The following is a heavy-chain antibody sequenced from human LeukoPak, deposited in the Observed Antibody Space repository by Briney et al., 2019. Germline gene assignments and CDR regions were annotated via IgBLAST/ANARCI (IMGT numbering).Heavy chain of an antibody. CDR3: ARVSCSGGSCYFGY. V-gene: IGHV3-13*01. D-gene: IGHD2-15*01. J-gene: IGHJ4*02. Sequence: GGSLRLSCAASGFTFSTSDMHWVRQVTGKGLEWVSAIGTGGDTYYPGSVKGRFTISRDNAENSLYLQMSSLRAEDTAVYYCARVSCSGGSCYFGYWGQGTLVTVSS. CDR1: GFTFSTSD. CDR2: IGTGGDT.